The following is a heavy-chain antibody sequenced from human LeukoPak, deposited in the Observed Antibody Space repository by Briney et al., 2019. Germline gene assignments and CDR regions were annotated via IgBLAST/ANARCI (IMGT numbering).Heavy chain of an antibody. CDR3: ARGCSAGTPHNWFDP. CDR2: IYYSGST. J-gene: IGHJ5*02. CDR1: GGSISGYY. Sequence: KPSETLSLPCTVPGGSISGYYGSWVREPPGEGLGWVGYIYYSGSTNYNPSLKSRVTISVDTSKNQFSLKLSSVTAADTAVYYCARGCSAGTPHNWFDPWGQGTLVTVSS. V-gene: IGHV4-59*01. D-gene: IGHD6-13*01.